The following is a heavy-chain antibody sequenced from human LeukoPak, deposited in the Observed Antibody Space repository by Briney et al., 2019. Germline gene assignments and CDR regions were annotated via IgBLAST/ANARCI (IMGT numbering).Heavy chain of an antibody. Sequence: GGSLRLSCAASGFTFSSYEMNWVRQAPGKGLEWVSYITTSGSPIYYADSVKGRFTISRDNAKNSLYLQMNSLRAEDTAVYYCAELGITMIGGVWGKGTTVTISS. CDR1: GFTFSSYE. J-gene: IGHJ6*04. CDR3: AELGITMIGGV. V-gene: IGHV3-48*03. CDR2: ITTSGSPI. D-gene: IGHD3-10*02.